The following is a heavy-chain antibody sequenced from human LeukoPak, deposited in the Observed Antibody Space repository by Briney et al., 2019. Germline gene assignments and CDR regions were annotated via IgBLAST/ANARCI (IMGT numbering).Heavy chain of an antibody. CDR3: MRRDTGWNYSDY. CDR2: IYYKGNT. V-gene: IGHV4-59*08. D-gene: IGHD6-19*01. J-gene: IGHJ4*02. Sequence: SETLSLTCGVSGGSIYNHYWGWIRQPPGKGLEWIGDIYYKGNTNYNPSLKSRVTISLVTSKNHLSLTLTSVVAADTAIYYCMRRDTGWNYSDYWGQGILVTVSS. CDR1: GGSIYNHY.